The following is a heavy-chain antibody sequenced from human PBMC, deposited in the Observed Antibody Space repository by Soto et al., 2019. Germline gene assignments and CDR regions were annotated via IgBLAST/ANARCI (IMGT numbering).Heavy chain of an antibody. Sequence: KPSETLSLTCTVSGGSISSGDYYWSWIRQPPGKGLEWIGYIYYSGSTYYNPSLKSRVTISVDTSKNQFSLKLSSVTAADTAVYYCARDSLAIFGVVEVYYYGMDVWGQGTTVTVSS. V-gene: IGHV4-30-4*01. CDR1: GGSISSGDYY. CDR2: IYYSGST. D-gene: IGHD3-3*01. CDR3: ARDSLAIFGVVEVYYYGMDV. J-gene: IGHJ6*02.